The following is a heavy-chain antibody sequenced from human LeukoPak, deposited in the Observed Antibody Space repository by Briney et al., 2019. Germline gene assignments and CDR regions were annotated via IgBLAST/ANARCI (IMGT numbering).Heavy chain of an antibody. V-gene: IGHV3-23*01. CDR2: ISGSGGST. Sequence: QTGGSLRLSCAASGFTFSRYGMSWVRQAPGKGLEWVSTISGSGGSTYYADSVKGRITISRDNSKNTLDLQMNSLRAEDTAVYFCAKHLPYGGSYGPFDHCGQGTLVTVSS. J-gene: IGHJ4*02. CDR1: GFTFSRYG. D-gene: IGHD5-18*01. CDR3: AKHLPYGGSYGPFDH.